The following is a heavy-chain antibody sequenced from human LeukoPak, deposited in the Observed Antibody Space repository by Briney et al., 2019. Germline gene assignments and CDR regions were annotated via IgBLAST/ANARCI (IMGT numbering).Heavy chain of an antibody. D-gene: IGHD1-26*01. Sequence: GGSLRLSCAASGITFSDYYIDWVRQAPGKGLEWVGRSRNKANGYTTEFGASVKGRFSISRDDSKDSVYLHMNSLKTEDTAVYYCARSPASGVNVFDVWGQGTMVTVSS. CDR3: ARSPASGVNVFDV. V-gene: IGHV3-72*01. J-gene: IGHJ3*01. CDR1: GITFSDYY. CDR2: SRNKANGYTT.